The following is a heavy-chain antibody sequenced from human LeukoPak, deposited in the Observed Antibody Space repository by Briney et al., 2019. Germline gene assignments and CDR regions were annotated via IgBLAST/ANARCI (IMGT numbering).Heavy chain of an antibody. CDR1: GFTFSPYT. Sequence: PGGSLRLSCSASGFTFSPYTMNWVRQAPGKGLEWIGSIYHSGTTYYNPSLKSRVTISVDTSKNQFSLKLSSVTAADTAVYYCARDLSVTANFDYWGQGTLVTVSS. V-gene: IGHV4-38-2*02. J-gene: IGHJ4*02. CDR3: ARDLSVTANFDY. CDR2: IYHSGTT. D-gene: IGHD5-18*01.